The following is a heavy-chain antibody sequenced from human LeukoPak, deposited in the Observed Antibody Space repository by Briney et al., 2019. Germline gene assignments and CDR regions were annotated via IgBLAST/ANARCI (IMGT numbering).Heavy chain of an antibody. J-gene: IGHJ6*02. CDR2: IDWDDDK. CDR3: ARIRSDYYYYYGMDV. CDR1: GFSLSTSGMC. V-gene: IGHV2-70*11. Sequence: SGPALLKPTQTLTLTCTFSGFSLSTSGMCVSWIRQPPGKALEWLARIDWDDDKYYSTSLKTRLTISKDTSKNQVVLTMTNMDPVDTATYYCARIRSDYYYYYGMDVWGQGTTVTVSS.